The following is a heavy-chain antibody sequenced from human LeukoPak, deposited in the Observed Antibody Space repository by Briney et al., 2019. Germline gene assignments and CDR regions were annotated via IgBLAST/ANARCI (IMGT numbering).Heavy chain of an antibody. J-gene: IGHJ4*02. CDR1: GFTLSRYG. V-gene: IGHV3-21*01. Sequence: GGSLRLSCAAWGFTLSRYGMLWVRQARGGGGEGGSSISSSICYIYYADSVNALFTISRDNANNSLYLQMNSLRAEDTAVYYCARDRGWSGGRPSDYWGQGTLVTVSS. CDR3: ARDRGWSGGRPSDY. CDR2: ISSSICYI. D-gene: IGHD3-3*01.